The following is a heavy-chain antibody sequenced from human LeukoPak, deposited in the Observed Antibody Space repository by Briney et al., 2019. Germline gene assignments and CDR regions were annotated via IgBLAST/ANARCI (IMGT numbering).Heavy chain of an antibody. J-gene: IGHJ4*02. CDR1: GYTFTGYY. CDR3: ARDMRILTGYYRS. CDR2: INPNSGGT. Sequence: GASVKVSCKASGYTFTGYYMHWVRQAPGQGLEWMGWINPNSGGTNYAQKFQGRVTMTRDTSISTAYMELSRLRSDDTAVYYCARDMRILTGYYRSWGQGTLVTVSS. D-gene: IGHD3-9*01. V-gene: IGHV1-2*02.